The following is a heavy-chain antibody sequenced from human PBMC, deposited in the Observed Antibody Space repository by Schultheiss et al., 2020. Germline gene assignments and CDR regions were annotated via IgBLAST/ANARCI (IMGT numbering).Heavy chain of an antibody. CDR2: IYPGDSDT. V-gene: IGHV5-51*01. CDR3: ARRRSSQVGPNDY. CDR1: GYSFSNYW. Sequence: ESLTISWKGSGYSFSNYWIGWVRQMPGKGLEWMGIIYPGDSDTRYSPSFQGQVTISADKSLSTAYLQWSSLKASDTAMYYCARRRSSQVGPNDYWGQGTLVTVSS. D-gene: IGHD6-6*01. J-gene: IGHJ4*02.